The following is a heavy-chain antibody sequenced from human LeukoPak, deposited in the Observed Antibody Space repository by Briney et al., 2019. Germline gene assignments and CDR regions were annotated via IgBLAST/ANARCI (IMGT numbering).Heavy chain of an antibody. CDR2: MNPNSGNT. Sequence: ASVKVSCKASGYTFTSYDINWVRQATGQGLEWMGWMNPNSGNTGYAQKFQGRVTMTRNTSISTAYMELSSLRSEDTAVYYCAIERSGGIRAEENLGYWGQGTLVTVSS. CDR1: GYTFTSYD. CDR3: AIERSGGIRAEENLGY. D-gene: IGHD5-18*01. J-gene: IGHJ4*02. V-gene: IGHV1-8*01.